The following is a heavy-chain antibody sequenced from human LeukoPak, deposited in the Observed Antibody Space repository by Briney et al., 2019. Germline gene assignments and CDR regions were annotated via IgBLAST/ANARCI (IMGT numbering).Heavy chain of an antibody. V-gene: IGHV3-9*01. CDR3: AKSSGYGSGSDDAFDI. CDR1: GFTFDDYA. CDR2: ISWNSGSI. J-gene: IGHJ3*02. D-gene: IGHD3-10*01. Sequence: GGSLRLSCAASGFTFDDYAMHWVRQAPGKGLEWVSGISWNSGSIGYADSVKGRFTISRDNAKNSLYLQMNSLRAEDTALYYCAKSSGYGSGSDDAFDIWGQGTMVTVSS.